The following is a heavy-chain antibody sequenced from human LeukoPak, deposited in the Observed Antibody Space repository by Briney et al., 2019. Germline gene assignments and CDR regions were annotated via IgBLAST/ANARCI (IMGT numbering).Heavy chain of an antibody. CDR1: GGTFSSYA. D-gene: IGHD3-3*01. V-gene: IGHV1-69*13. CDR3: ARAEYYDFWSGYYFDY. CDR2: IIPIFGTA. J-gene: IGHJ4*02. Sequence: SVKVSCKASGGTFSSYAISWVRQAPGQGLEWMGGIIPIFGTANYAQKFQGRVTITADESTSTAYMELSSLRSEDTAVYYCARAEYYDFWSGYYFDYWGQGTLVTVSS.